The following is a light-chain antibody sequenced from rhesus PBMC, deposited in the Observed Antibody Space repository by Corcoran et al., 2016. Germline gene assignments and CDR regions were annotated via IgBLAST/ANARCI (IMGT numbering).Light chain of an antibody. CDR2: KAA. CDR1: QGISSW. J-gene: IGKJ2*01. CDR3: QQYSSRPYS. V-gene: IGKV1-22*01. Sequence: DIQMTQSPSSLSASVGDTVTITCRARQGISSWLAWYQQKPGKAPKLLIYKAASLQSGVTSRFSGSGSGTDVTLTISSLQSEDFATYYCQQYSSRPYSFGQGTKVEIK.